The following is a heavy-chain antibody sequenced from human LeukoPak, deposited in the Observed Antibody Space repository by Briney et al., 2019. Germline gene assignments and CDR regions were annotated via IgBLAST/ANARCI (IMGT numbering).Heavy chain of an antibody. V-gene: IGHV4-4*09. CDR3: AGPGGDFDY. Sequence: SETLSLTCTVSGDSVTSYYWSWVRLPPGKGLEWIGYIYASGSTNYNPSLKGRVTISVDTSKNQFSLSLRSVTAADTAVYYCAGPGGDFDYWGQGTLVTVSS. CDR2: IYASGST. CDR1: GDSVTSYY. J-gene: IGHJ4*02. D-gene: IGHD3-16*01.